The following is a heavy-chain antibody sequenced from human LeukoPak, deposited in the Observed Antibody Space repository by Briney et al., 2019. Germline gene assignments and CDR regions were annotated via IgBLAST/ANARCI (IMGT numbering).Heavy chain of an antibody. V-gene: IGHV1-2*02. D-gene: IGHD5-18*01. CDR3: ARESPQRSGYSYPH. CDR1: GYTFTGYY. CDR2: INPNSGGT. Sequence: ASVKVSCKASGYTFTGYYMHWVRQAPGQGLEWMGWINPNSGGTNYAQKFQGRVTMTRDTSASTAYMELSSLRSEDTAVYYCARESPQRSGYSYPHWGQGTLVTVSS. J-gene: IGHJ4*02.